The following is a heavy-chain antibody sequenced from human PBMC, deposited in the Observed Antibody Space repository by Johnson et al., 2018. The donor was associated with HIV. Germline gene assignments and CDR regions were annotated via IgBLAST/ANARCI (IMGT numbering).Heavy chain of an antibody. CDR2: ISGSGGST. J-gene: IGHJ3*02. CDR1: GFTVSSNY. V-gene: IGHV3-23*04. CDR3: ATSHGGHGAFDI. Sequence: VQLVESGGGVVRPGGSLRLSCAASGFTVSSNYMSWVRQAPGKGLEWVSAISGSGGSTYYADSVKGRFTISRDNSKNTLYLQMTSLRAEDTAVYYGATSHGGHGAFDIWGQGTMVTVSS. D-gene: IGHD3-16*01.